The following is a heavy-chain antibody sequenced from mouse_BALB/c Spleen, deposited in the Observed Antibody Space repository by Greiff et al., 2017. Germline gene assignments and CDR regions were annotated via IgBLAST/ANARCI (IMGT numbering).Heavy chain of an antibody. V-gene: IGHV2-9*02. CDR2: IWAGGST. D-gene: IGHD2-1*01. J-gene: IGHJ2*01. CDR1: GFSLTSYG. CDR3: ARESYGNYGYYFDY. Sequence: QVQLKESGPGLVAPSQSLSITCTVSGFSLTSYGVHWVRQPPGKGLEWLGVIWAGGSTNYNSALMSRLSISKDNSKSQVFLKMNSLQTDDTAMYYCARESYGNYGYYFDYWGQGTTLTVSS.